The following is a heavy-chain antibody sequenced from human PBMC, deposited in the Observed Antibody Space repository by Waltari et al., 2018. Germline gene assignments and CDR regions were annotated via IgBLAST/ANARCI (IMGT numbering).Heavy chain of an antibody. CDR1: GFTFSRYW. V-gene: IGHV3-74*01. CDR2: INSDRGSK. D-gene: IGHD6-19*01. CDR3: ARVATKTYSSPVPGRPYYYGMDV. J-gene: IGHJ6*02. Sequence: EEQLVESGGGLAQPGESLRLSCAASGFTFSRYWMDWVRQAPGKGLVWVSRINSDRGSKTYADSVKGRFTISRDNAKNTLYVQMNRLRAEDTAVYYCARVATKTYSSPVPGRPYYYGMDVWGQGTTVTVSS.